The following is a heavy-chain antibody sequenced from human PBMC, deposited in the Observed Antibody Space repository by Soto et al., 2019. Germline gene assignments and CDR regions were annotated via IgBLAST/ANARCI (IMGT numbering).Heavy chain of an antibody. CDR1: GFTFSSYA. D-gene: IGHD6-13*01. CDR3: AKVGYSRSWDYFDY. CDR2: ISDTGGST. V-gene: IGHV3-23*01. J-gene: IGHJ4*02. Sequence: EVQLLESGGGLVQPGGSLRLSCAASGFTFSSYAMSWVRQAPGKGLEWVSAISDTGGSTFYADSVKGRFTISGDKSKNTLYLQMNSLRAEDTAVYYCAKVGYSRSWDYFDYWGQGTLVTVSS.